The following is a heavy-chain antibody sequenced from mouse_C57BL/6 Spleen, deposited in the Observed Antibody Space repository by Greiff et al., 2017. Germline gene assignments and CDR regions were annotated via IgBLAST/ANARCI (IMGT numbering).Heavy chain of an antibody. D-gene: IGHD2-3*01. CDR1: GYTFTDYN. Sequence: EVQLQQSGPELVKPGASVKLPCKASGYTFTDYNMDWVKQSHGQSLEWIGDINPNNGGTIYNQKFKGKATLTVYKSSSTAYMELRSLTSEDTAVYYCARGDGYYSYAMDYWGQGTSVTVSA. CDR2: INPNNGGT. CDR3: ARGDGYYSYAMDY. V-gene: IGHV1-18*01. J-gene: IGHJ4*01.